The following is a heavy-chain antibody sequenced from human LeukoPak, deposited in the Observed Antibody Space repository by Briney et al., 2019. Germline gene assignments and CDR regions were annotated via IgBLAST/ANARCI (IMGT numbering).Heavy chain of an antibody. V-gene: IGHV3-13*01. D-gene: IGHD1-20*01. CDR3: ARASKNRYNWKDGWHAFDI. J-gene: IGHJ3*02. Sequence: SLTPSSPVSGSTFSSYDTHWVRQATGKGMEWASAIGTAGDTYYPGSLKGRFTISRENAKHSLYLQMDSLIAGDTAVYYCARASKNRYNWKDGWHAFDIWGQGTMVTVSS. CDR2: IGTAGDT. CDR1: GSTFSSYD.